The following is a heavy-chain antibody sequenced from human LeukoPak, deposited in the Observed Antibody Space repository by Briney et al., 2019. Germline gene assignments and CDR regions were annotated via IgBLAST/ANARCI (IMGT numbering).Heavy chain of an antibody. CDR3: AKAGVDEGYSYGS. J-gene: IGHJ5*02. Sequence: GGSLRLSCAASGFTFSSYAMSWVRQAPGKGLEWVSAISGSGGSTYYADSVRGRFTISRDNSKNTLYLQMNSLRAEDTAVYYCAKAGVDEGYSYGSWGQGTLVTVSS. CDR2: ISGSGGST. CDR1: GFTFSSYA. D-gene: IGHD5-18*01. V-gene: IGHV3-23*01.